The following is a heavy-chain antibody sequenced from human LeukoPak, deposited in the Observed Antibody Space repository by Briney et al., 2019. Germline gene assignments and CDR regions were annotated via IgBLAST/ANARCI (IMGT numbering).Heavy chain of an antibody. CDR3: ARVDDFWSGDY. J-gene: IGHJ4*02. V-gene: IGHV1-46*01. CDR1: GYIFTSHQ. CDR2: INPGVSTT. Sequence: ASVKVSCKASGYIFTSHQMQWVRQAPGQGLEWMGIINPGVSTTSYAQKFQGRVTMTRDTSTSTVYMDLSSLKSEDTAVYYCARVDDFWSGDYWGQGTLVIVSS. D-gene: IGHD3-3*01.